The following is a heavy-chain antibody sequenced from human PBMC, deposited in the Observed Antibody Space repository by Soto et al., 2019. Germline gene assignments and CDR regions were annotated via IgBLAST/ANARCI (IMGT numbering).Heavy chain of an antibody. Sequence: QVQLVESGGGVVQPGRSLRLSCAASGFTFSNYAMHWVRQAPVKGLECVAVISYNGGNRFYRDYVKGRFTISRDNSKNTVHLQIDSLRYEDAAVYYCARGDREDTAVVIGVRPGEYGVDVWGQGTTVTVSS. V-gene: IGHV3-30*04. CDR3: ARGDREDTAVVIGVRPGEYGVDV. CDR2: ISYNGGNR. J-gene: IGHJ6*02. D-gene: IGHD2-15*01. CDR1: GFTFSNYA.